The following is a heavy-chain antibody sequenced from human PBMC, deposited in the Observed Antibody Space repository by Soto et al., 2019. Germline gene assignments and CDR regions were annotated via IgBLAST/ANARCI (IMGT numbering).Heavy chain of an antibody. D-gene: IGHD4-17*01. J-gene: IGHJ4*02. V-gene: IGHV1-24*01. CDR3: ATLTYGDSKYYFDY. CDR2: FDPEDGET. Sequence: ASVQVSCKVSGYTLTELSRHWVRQAPGKGLEWMGGFDPEDGETIYAQKFQGRVTMTEDTSTDTAYMELSSLRSEDTAVYYCATLTYGDSKYYFDYWGQGTLVTVSS. CDR1: GYTLTELS.